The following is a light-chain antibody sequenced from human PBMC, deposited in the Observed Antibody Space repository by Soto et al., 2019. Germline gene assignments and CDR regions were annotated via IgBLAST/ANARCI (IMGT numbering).Light chain of an antibody. CDR2: GES. Sequence: EIALTQSPGTLSLSPGERATLSCRGSQNVSSTYLDWYQQKPGKAPRFLIYGESSRATGVPDRFSGSGSGTDFTLTISRLEPEDFAVYYCQQYGSSPLTFGRGTKVDIK. J-gene: IGKJ3*01. V-gene: IGKV3-20*01. CDR3: QQYGSSPLT. CDR1: QNVSSTY.